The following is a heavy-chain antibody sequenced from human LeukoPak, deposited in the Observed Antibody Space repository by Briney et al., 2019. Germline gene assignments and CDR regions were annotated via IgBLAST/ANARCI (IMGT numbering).Heavy chain of an antibody. D-gene: IGHD1-26*01. Sequence: PGGSLRLSCAASGFTFNKHWMSWIRQAPGKGLEWVATIREDGTEKKYVDSVKGRFTISRDNAKNSLYLQMNSPRAEDTAVYYCARDKIVGPTKFDSWGQGTLVTVSS. J-gene: IGHJ4*02. V-gene: IGHV3-7*01. CDR2: IREDGTEK. CDR3: ARDKIVGPTKFDS. CDR1: GFTFNKHW.